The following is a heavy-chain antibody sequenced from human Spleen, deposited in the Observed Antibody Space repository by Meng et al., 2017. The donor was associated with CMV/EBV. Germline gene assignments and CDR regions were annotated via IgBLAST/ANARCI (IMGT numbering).Heavy chain of an antibody. CDR1: GYNFTGYY. D-gene: IGHD2-15*01. CDR3: ARVKRYCTGGSCSSTGYYGLDV. Sequence: ASVKVSCKAYGYNFTGYYIHWVRQAPGQGLEWMGWINPNSGGTNYAQKFQGRVTMTGDTSITTAYMELSRLRSDDMAVYYCARVKRYCTGGSCSSTGYYGLDVWGQGTTVTVSS. CDR2: INPNSGGT. V-gene: IGHV1-2*02. J-gene: IGHJ6*02.